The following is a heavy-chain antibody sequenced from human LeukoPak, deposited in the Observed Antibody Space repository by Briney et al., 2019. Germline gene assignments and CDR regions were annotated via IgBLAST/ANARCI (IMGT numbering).Heavy chain of an antibody. Sequence: HPGGSLRLSCVASGFTFNTYWMSWVRQAPGKGLEWVANIKQDASEKYYVDSVKGRFTISRDNAKNSLYLQMNSLRAEDTAVYYCARDQGGVTVDYWGQGTLVTVSS. D-gene: IGHD3-10*01. V-gene: IGHV3-7*01. CDR3: ARDQGGVTVDY. CDR2: IKQDASEK. CDR1: GFTFNTYW. J-gene: IGHJ4*02.